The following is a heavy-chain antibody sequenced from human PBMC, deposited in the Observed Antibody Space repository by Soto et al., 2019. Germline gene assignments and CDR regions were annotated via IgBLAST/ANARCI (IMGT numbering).Heavy chain of an antibody. J-gene: IGHJ4*02. CDR1: GFTFSSHS. Sequence: QVQLVESGGGVVQPGRSLRLSCAASGFTFSSHSIQWVRQAPGKGLEWVAVISYDGSIKYYADSVKGRFTISRDNSKNTAYLQMNSLRAEDTAVFYCAREFSTTGDLDYWCQGTLVIVSS. V-gene: IGHV3-30-3*01. CDR2: ISYDGSIK. D-gene: IGHD3-16*01. CDR3: AREFSTTGDLDY.